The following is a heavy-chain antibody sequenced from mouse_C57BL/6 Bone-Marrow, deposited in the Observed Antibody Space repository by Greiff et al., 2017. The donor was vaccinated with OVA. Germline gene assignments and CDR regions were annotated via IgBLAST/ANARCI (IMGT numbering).Heavy chain of an antibody. V-gene: IGHV14-4*01. D-gene: IGHD2-1*01. J-gene: IGHJ2*01. CDR2: IDPENGDT. CDR3: TTDGNYEGFDY. CDR1: GFNIKDDY. Sequence: EVQLQQSGAELVRPGASVKLSCTASGFNIKDDYMHWVKQRPEKGLEWIGWIDPENGDTAYASKFQGKATITADTSSNTAFLQLSSLTSEDTAVYYCTTDGNYEGFDYWGQGTTLTVSS.